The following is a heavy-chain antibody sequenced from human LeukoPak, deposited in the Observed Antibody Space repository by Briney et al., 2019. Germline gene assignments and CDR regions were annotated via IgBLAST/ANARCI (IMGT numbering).Heavy chain of an antibody. J-gene: IGHJ4*02. V-gene: IGHV1-24*01. Sequence: GASVKVSCKVSGYTLTELSMHWVRQAPGKGLEWMGGFDPEDGETIYAQKFQGRATMTGDTSTDTAYMELSSLSAEDKAVYYCATDTSSSRYRTVVFGYWGPGNLVNVSS. D-gene: IGHD6-13*01. CDR1: GYTLTELS. CDR2: FDPEDGET. CDR3: ATDTSSSRYRTVVFGY.